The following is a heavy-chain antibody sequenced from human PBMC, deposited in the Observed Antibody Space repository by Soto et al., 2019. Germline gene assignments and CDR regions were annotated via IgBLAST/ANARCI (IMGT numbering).Heavy chain of an antibody. D-gene: IGHD3-3*01. V-gene: IGHV1-8*01. J-gene: IGHJ6*02. CDR1: GYTFTSYD. CDR2: MNPTSGNT. Sequence: ASVKVSCKASGYTFTSYDINWVRQATGQGLERMGWMNPTSGNTGYAQKIQGSVTMTTNISISTAYLELSSLRSEVRAVYYCARLPSITIFGVVITDDNCGMDARGQGSTLTVS. CDR3: ARLPSITIFGVVITDDNCGMDA.